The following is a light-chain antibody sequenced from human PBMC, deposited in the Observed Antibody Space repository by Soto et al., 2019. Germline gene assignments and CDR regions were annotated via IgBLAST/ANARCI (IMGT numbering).Light chain of an antibody. CDR2: DAS. CDR3: QQYDDWPPLT. Sequence: TVMTQSPAALSVSPGDRASLSCRASQSVGGNLAWYQLKPGQSPRPLIYDASTRATGIPDRFTGSGSGTEFTLTIASLQSDDIAIYYCQQYDDWPPLTFGGGTKVDLK. J-gene: IGKJ4*01. CDR1: QSVGGN. V-gene: IGKV3-15*01.